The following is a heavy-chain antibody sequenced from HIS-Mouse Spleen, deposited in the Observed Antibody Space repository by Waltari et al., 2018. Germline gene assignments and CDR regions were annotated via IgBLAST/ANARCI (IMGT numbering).Heavy chain of an antibody. CDR2: IYYRGST. J-gene: IGHJ4*02. V-gene: IGHV4-59*01. Sequence: QVQLQESGPGLVKPSETLSLTCTVPGGSISSYYWSWSRQPTGKGLEWIGYIYYRGSTNYNPSLKSRVTISVDTSKNQFSLKLSSVTAADTAVYYCARAASYGDYFDYWGQGTLVTVSS. D-gene: IGHD4-17*01. CDR3: ARAASYGDYFDY. CDR1: GGSISSYY.